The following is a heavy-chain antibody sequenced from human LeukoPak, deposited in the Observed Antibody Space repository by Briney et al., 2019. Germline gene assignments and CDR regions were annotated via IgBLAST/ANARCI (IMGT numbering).Heavy chain of an antibody. J-gene: IGHJ5*02. D-gene: IGHD1-26*01. CDR1: GFTFNNYW. CDR2: IKQAGSEK. V-gene: IGHV3-7*01. Sequence: PGGSLRLSCVASGFTFNNYWMSWVRQAPGKGLEWVANIKQAGSEKYYVDSVKGRFTISRDNAKSSLYLQMNSLRAEDTAVYYCAREGDSGSFYPWGQGTLVTVSS. CDR3: AREGDSGSFYP.